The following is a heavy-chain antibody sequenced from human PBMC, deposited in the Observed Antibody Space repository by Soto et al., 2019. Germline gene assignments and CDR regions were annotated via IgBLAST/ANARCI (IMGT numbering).Heavy chain of an antibody. J-gene: IGHJ4*02. CDR2: INPISGGT. CDR3: ARRGSLRYFAQDPYYFDF. CDR1: GYTFAGHY. Sequence: ASVKVSCKASGYTFAGHYMHWVRQAPGQGLEWMGWINPISGGTNYAQNFQGKITMTRDTSTSTAYLELSRLRSDDTAVYYCARRGSLRYFAQDPYYFDFWGQGTLVTVSS. V-gene: IGHV1-2*02. D-gene: IGHD3-9*01.